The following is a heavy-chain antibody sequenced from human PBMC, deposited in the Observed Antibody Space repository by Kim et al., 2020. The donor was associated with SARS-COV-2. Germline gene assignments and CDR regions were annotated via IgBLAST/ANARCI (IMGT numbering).Heavy chain of an antibody. J-gene: IGHJ4*02. CDR2: ISYDGSNK. V-gene: IGHV3-33*05. D-gene: IGHD3-10*01. CDR3: ARARGAGSLYFDY. CDR1: GFTFSSYG. Sequence: GGSLRLSCAASGFTFSSYGMHWVRQAPGKGLEWVAVISYDGSNKYYADSVKGRFTISRDNSKNTLYLQMNSLRAEDTAVYYCARARGAGSLYFDYWGQGTLVTVSS.